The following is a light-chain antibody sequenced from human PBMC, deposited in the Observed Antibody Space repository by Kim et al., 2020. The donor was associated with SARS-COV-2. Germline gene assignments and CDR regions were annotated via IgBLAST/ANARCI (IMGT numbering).Light chain of an antibody. CDR3: QQSYSALLWT. Sequence: SIADRVTITCRASQSIRSYLNWYQQKSGKAPNLLIYDASTLQSGVPSRFSGSGSGTDFTLTISSLQPEDFATYYCQQSYSALLWTFGQGTKVDIK. CDR1: QSIRSY. V-gene: IGKV1-39*01. CDR2: DAS. J-gene: IGKJ1*01.